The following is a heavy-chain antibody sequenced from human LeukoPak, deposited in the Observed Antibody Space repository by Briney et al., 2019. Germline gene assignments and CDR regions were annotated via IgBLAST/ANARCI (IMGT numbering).Heavy chain of an antibody. V-gene: IGHV1-2*06. CDR2: INPNSGGT. Sequence: ASVKVSCKASGYTFTGYYMHWVRQAPGQGLEWMGRINPNSGGTNYAQKFQGRVTMTRDTSISTAYMELSRLRSDDTAVYYCARSYGDYVSYFDYWGQGTLVTVSS. CDR3: ARSYGDYVSYFDY. D-gene: IGHD4-17*01. CDR1: GYTFTGYY. J-gene: IGHJ4*02.